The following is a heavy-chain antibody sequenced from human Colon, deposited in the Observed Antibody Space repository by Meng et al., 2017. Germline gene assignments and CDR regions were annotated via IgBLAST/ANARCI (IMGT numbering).Heavy chain of an antibody. V-gene: IGHV3-11*05. CDR3: AKVGGSYRPDS. CDR2: IVSSGTFT. D-gene: IGHD1-26*01. J-gene: IGHJ4*02. CDR1: GFTFSDYY. Sequence: QVQLVESGGGLVKPGGSLRLSCAASGFTFSDYYMSWIRQAPGKGLEWVSYIVSSGTFTHYADSVKGRFTISRDNSKNTLYLQMNSLRAEDTAVYYCAKVGGSYRPDSWGQGTLVTVSS.